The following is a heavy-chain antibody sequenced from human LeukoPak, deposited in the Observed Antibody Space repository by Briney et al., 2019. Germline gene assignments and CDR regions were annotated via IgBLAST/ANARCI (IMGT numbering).Heavy chain of an antibody. D-gene: IGHD3-3*01. J-gene: IGHJ6*03. CDR1: GGSISSSSYY. CDR3: ARNGTSGSYDFWSGYYRYYYYMDV. V-gene: IGHV4-39*07. Sequence: PSETLSLTCTVSGGSISSSSYYWGWIRQPPGKGLEWIGSIYYSGSTYYNPSLKSRVTISVDTSKNQFSLKLSSVTAADTAVYYCARNGTSGSYDFWSGYYRYYYYMDVWGKGTTVTVSS. CDR2: IYYSGST.